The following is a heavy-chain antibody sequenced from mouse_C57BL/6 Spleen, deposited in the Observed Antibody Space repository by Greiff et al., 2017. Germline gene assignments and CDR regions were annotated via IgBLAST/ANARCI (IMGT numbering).Heavy chain of an antibody. D-gene: IGHD2-3*01. CDR2: IDPSDSYT. CDR1: GYTFTSYW. Sequence: QVQLQQPGAELVRPGTSVKLSCKASGYTFTSYWMHWVKQRPGQGLEWIGVIDPSDSYTNYNQKFKGKATLTVDTSSSTAYMQLSSLTSEAAAVYYCARSKDGYPFAYWGQGTLVTVSA. V-gene: IGHV1-59*01. CDR3: ARSKDGYPFAY. J-gene: IGHJ3*01.